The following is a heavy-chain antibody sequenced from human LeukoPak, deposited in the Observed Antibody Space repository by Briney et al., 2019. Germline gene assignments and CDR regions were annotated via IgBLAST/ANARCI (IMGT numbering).Heavy chain of an antibody. J-gene: IGHJ4*02. Sequence: PGGSLRLSCAASGFTFSGSAMHWVRQASGKGLEWVGRIRSKANSYATAYAASVKGRFTISRDDSKNTAYLQMNSLKTEDTAVYYCAKDREGYSYGYSFYPYYCDYWGQGTLVTVSS. CDR1: GFTFSGSA. CDR2: IRSKANSYAT. D-gene: IGHD5-18*01. CDR3: AKDREGYSYGYSFYPYYCDY. V-gene: IGHV3-73*01.